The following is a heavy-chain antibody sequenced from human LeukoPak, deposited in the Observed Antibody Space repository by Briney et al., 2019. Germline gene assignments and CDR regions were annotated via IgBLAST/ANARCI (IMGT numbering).Heavy chain of an antibody. CDR3: ASQRPGGWWDFDY. CDR1: GYTFTSYY. Sequence: ASVKVSCKASGYTFTSYYMHWVRQAPGQGLEWMGIINPSGGSTSYAQKFQGRVTMTRDTSTSTVYMELSSLRSEDMAVYYCASQRPGGWWDFDYWGQGTLVTVSS. CDR2: INPSGGST. J-gene: IGHJ4*02. V-gene: IGHV1-46*01. D-gene: IGHD2-8*02.